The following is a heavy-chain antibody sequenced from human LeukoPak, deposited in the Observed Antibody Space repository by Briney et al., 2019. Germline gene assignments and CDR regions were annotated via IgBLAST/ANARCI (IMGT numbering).Heavy chain of an antibody. D-gene: IGHD3-22*01. CDR2: INTNTGNP. CDR1: GYTFTSYA. Sequence: ASVKVSCKASGYTFTSYAMNWVRQTPGQGLEWMGWINTNTGNPTYAQGFTGRFVFSLDTSVSTAYLQISSLKAEDTAVYYCARWISSGYLSYFDYWGQGTLVTVSS. V-gene: IGHV7-4-1*02. J-gene: IGHJ4*02. CDR3: ARWISSGYLSYFDY.